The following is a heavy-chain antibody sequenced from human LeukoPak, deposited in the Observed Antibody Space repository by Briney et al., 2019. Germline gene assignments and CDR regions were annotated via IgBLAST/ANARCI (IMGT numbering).Heavy chain of an antibody. CDR2: ISGSGGST. V-gene: IGHV3-23*01. CDR3: AKDYYSSSWNTYDY. Sequence: GGSLRLSCAASGFTFSRHWMDWVRQAPGKGLEWVSAISGSGGSTYYADSVKGRFTISRDNSKNTLYLQMNSLRAEDTAVYYCAKDYYSSSWNTYDYWGQGTLVTVSS. CDR1: GFTFSRHW. J-gene: IGHJ4*02. D-gene: IGHD6-13*01.